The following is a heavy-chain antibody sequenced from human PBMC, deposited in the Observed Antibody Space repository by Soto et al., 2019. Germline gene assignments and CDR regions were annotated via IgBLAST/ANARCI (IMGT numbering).Heavy chain of an antibody. CDR1: GYTFVSYG. CDR2: ISPYNGNT. Sequence: QIQLVQSAAEVKKPGASVKVSCKTSGYTFVSYGISWVRQAPGQGLEWMGWISPYNGNTNFAQRFRGRVTLTTDTSTDIVYMDLGSLKSDDTAVDYCARAQNFFDSSGYYDHWGQGTLITVSS. J-gene: IGHJ5*02. D-gene: IGHD3-22*01. V-gene: IGHV1-18*04. CDR3: ARAQNFFDSSGYYDH.